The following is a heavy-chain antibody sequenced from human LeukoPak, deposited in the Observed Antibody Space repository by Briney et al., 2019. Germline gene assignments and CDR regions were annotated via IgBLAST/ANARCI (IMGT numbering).Heavy chain of an antibody. CDR2: ITGGGGTT. CDR1: GLTFSSYG. J-gene: IGHJ4*02. Sequence: GSLRLSCEASGLTFSSYGMSWVRQAPGKGLQWVSAITGGGGTTYYADSVKGRFTISRDNSKNMLYLQMNSLRAEDTAVYYCAKMQGYFDYWGQGTLVPVSS. V-gene: IGHV3-23*01. CDR3: AKMQGYFDY.